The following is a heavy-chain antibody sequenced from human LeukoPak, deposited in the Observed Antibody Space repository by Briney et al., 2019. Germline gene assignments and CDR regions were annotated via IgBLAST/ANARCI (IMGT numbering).Heavy chain of an antibody. CDR1: GFTFSSYA. D-gene: IGHD6-13*01. V-gene: IGHV3-30*01. J-gene: IGHJ4*02. CDR2: ISYDGSNK. CDR3: ATQQLLDY. Sequence: PGGSLRLSCAASGFTFSSYAMHWVRQAPGKGLEWVAVISYDGSNKYYADSVKGRFTISRDNSKNTLYLQMNSLRAEDTAVYYCATQQLLDYWGQGTLVPVSS.